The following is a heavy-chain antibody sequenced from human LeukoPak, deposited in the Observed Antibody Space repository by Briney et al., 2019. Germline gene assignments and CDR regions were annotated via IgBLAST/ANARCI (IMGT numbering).Heavy chain of an antibody. D-gene: IGHD3-10*01. V-gene: IGHV3-74*01. Sequence: PAGSLTLSCAASGFTFSSYWMHWVRQAPGKGLMWVSRINSVGSNTSYADSVKGPFTISRDNAKNTLYLQMNSLIAKDTAVYYCARRLCITMVRGVIPHDYWGQGTLVTVSS. CDR1: GFTFSSYW. CDR3: ARRLCITMVRGVIPHDY. J-gene: IGHJ4*02. CDR2: INSVGSNT.